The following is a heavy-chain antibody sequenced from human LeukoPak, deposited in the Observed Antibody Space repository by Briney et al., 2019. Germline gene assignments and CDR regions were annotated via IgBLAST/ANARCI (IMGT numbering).Heavy chain of an antibody. CDR1: GFTFSSYA. Sequence: GGSLRLSCAASGFTFSSYAISWVRQAPGQGLEWMGGIIPIFGTANYAQKFQGRVTITADESTSTAYMELSSLRSEDTAVYYCARVQQQLVYAADNWFDPWGQGTLVTVSS. J-gene: IGHJ5*02. D-gene: IGHD2-8*01. V-gene: IGHV1-69*01. CDR3: ARVQQQLVYAADNWFDP. CDR2: IIPIFGTA.